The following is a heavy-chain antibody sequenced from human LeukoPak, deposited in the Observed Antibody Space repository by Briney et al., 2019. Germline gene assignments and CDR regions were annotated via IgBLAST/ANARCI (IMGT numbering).Heavy chain of an antibody. V-gene: IGHV3-74*01. CDR2: INRDGSST. CDR3: ASLVGGYYPPVEAFDI. D-gene: IGHD3-22*01. CDR1: GFSFNNYW. J-gene: IGHJ3*02. Sequence: GGSLRLSCTASGFSFNNYWMHWVRQAPGLGLVWVSRINRDGSSTNYADSVRGRFTISRDNAKNTLYLQMNSLRADDSAVYYCASLVGGYYPPVEAFDIWGQGTMVTVSS.